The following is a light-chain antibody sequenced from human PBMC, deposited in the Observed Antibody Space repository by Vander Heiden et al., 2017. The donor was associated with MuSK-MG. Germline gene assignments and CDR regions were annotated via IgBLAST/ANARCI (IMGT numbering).Light chain of an antibody. CDR1: QSITNW. V-gene: IGKV1-5*03. Sequence: DIQMTQSPSTLSASVGDSVTITCRASQSITNWLAWYQQKPGKAPKFLIYKASNLENGVPSRFSGSGSGTEFTLTISSLQPADFATYYCRQYDIYPVTFGGGTEVEIK. CDR2: KAS. J-gene: IGKJ4*01. CDR3: RQYDIYPVT.